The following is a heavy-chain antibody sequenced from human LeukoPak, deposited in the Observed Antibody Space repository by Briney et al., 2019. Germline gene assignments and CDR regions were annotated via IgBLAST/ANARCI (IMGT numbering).Heavy chain of an antibody. D-gene: IGHD3-22*01. Sequence: GGSLRLSCAASGFTFSNAWMSWVRQAPGKGLEWVGRIKSKTDGGTTDYAAPVKGRFTISRDDSKNTLYLQMNSLKTEDTAVYYCTTEYYYDSSGSNPYYYWGQGTLVTVSS. CDR3: TTEYYYDSSGSNPYYY. J-gene: IGHJ4*02. CDR2: IKSKTDGGTT. V-gene: IGHV3-15*01. CDR1: GFTFSNAW.